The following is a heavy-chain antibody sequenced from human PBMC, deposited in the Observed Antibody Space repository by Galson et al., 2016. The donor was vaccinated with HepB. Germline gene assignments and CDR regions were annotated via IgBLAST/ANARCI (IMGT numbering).Heavy chain of an antibody. CDR2: INPSGGST. CDR1: GYSFTSYY. CDR3: ARAAAVGYFDY. V-gene: IGHV1-46*01. Sequence: SVKVSCKAFGYSFTSYYIHWVRQAPGQGLEWMGIINPSGGSTDFAQNFQGRVTMTRDTSTSTVYMDLSSLRSQDTAVYYCARAAAVGYFDYWGQGTLVTVPS. D-gene: IGHD6-13*01. J-gene: IGHJ4*02.